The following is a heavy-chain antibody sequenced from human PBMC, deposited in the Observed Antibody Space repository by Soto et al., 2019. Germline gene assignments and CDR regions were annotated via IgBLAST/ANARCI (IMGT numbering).Heavy chain of an antibody. CDR3: ARDDIVGASNWYFDL. V-gene: IGHV4-61*08. CDR2: MYSDGRT. J-gene: IGHJ2*01. CDR1: GGSVTSGGYP. D-gene: IGHD1-26*01. Sequence: QVQLQESGPRLVKPSETLSLTCTVSGGSVTSGGYPWSWIRQPPGNGLEWIGYMYSDGRTNYNPSHRRRDAISEDTSKNQFFLKLNSVTAADTAVYYCARDDIVGASNWYFDLWGRGTLVTVSS.